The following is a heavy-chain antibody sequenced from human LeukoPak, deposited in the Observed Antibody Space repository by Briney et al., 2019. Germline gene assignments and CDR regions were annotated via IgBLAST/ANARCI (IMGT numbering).Heavy chain of an antibody. CDR3: ANSAAVGTFY. CDR1: GFTFSSYA. V-gene: IGHV3-23*01. J-gene: IGHJ4*02. Sequence: GGSLRLSCAASGFTFSSYAMSWVRQAPGKGLEWVSAISGSGGSSTYCADSVKGRFTISRDNSKNTLYLQMNSLRAEDTAVYYCANSAAVGTFYWGQGTLVTVSS. D-gene: IGHD6-13*01. CDR2: ISGSGGSST.